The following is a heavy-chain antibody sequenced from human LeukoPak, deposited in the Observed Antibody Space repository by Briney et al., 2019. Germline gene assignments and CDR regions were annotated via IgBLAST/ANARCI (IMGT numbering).Heavy chain of an antibody. CDR1: GFTFSSQW. CDR3: ARGIAAAGTRPLDY. J-gene: IGHJ4*02. V-gene: IGHV3-7*03. Sequence: PGGSLRLSCAASGFTFSSQWMSWVRQAPGKGLEWVANIKEDGSKENYEDSVKGRFTISRDNAKNSLYLQMSSLRAEDTAVYYCARGIAAAGTRPLDYWGQGTLVTVSS. CDR2: IKEDGSKE. D-gene: IGHD6-13*01.